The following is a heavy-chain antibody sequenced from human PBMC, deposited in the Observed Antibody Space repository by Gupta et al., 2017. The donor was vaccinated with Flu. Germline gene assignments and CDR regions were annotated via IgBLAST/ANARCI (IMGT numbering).Heavy chain of an antibody. J-gene: IGHJ4*02. Sequence: EVQLLESGGGLVQPGGSLRLSCAASGFIFNNFAMGWVRQAPGKGLDWVAVIDTTSGRTDYADSAKGRFTIYRDNSKNTLYLQLNSLRVEDTALYYCLKVAGWNAQGYYFDYWGQGTLVTVSS. D-gene: IGHD1-1*01. CDR2: IDTTSGRT. CDR3: LKVAGWNAQGYYFDY. V-gene: IGHV3-23*01. CDR1: GFIFNNFA.